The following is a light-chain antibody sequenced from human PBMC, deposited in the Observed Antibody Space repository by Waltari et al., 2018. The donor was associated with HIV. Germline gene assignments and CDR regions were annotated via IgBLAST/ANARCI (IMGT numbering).Light chain of an antibody. CDR2: EVT. J-gene: IGLJ2*01. Sequence: QSALTQPASVSGSPGQSITISCTGTSSDIGGSTSVSWYQHPPGKAPKRIIYEVTGAPTGIANRFSGSKSDNAASLTISGLQTEDEADFYCSSYITGSPFVFGGGTKVTVL. CDR1: SSDIGGSTS. CDR3: SSYITGSPFV. V-gene: IGLV2-14*01.